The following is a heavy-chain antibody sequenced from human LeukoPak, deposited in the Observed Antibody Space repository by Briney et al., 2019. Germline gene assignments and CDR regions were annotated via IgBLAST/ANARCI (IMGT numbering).Heavy chain of an antibody. V-gene: IGHV3-66*01. D-gene: IGHD3-10*01. J-gene: IGHJ6*02. CDR1: GPTVSTNY. Sequence: GGSLRLSCAASGPTVSTNYMSWVRQAPGKGLEWVSPIYSDDSTQYADSVKGRFTISRDNSKNTLYLQLHSLRVEDTAVYYCARALHYYYGMDVWGQGTTVTVSS. CDR3: ARALHYYYGMDV. CDR2: IYSDDST.